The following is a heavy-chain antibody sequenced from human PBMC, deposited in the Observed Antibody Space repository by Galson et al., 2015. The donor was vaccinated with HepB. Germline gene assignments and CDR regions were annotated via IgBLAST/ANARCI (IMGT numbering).Heavy chain of an antibody. V-gene: IGHV7-4-1*02. Sequence: SVKVSCKASGYIFSNNAMNWVRQAPGQGLEWMGWINTNTGNPTYAQGFTGRFDFSLDTSVSTAYLQISGLKAEDTAVYYCARDYVDGRYFDYWGQGSLVTVSS. J-gene: IGHJ4*02. CDR3: ARDYVDGRYFDY. CDR2: INTNTGNP. D-gene: IGHD3-10*01. CDR1: GYIFSNNA.